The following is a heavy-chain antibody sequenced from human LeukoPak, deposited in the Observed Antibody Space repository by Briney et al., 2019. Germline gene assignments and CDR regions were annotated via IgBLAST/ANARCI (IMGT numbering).Heavy chain of an antibody. CDR1: NGSLGGDY. CDR3: ARHTRYGDYNPYDI. J-gene: IGHJ3*02. D-gene: IGHD4-17*01. V-gene: IGHV4-34*01. Sequence: PSETLSLTCAVYNGSLGGDYWSWIRQPPGKGLEWIGEINHSGYTNYNPSLESRVTISVDTSKNQFSLKLSSVTAADTAIYYCARHTRYGDYNPYDIWGQGTMVTVSS. CDR2: INHSGYT.